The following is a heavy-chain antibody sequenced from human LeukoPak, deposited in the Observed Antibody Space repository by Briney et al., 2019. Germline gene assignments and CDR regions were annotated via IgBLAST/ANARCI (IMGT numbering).Heavy chain of an antibody. Sequence: QAGGSLRLSCEGSGFSFSGHWMHWVRQAPGKGLVWVSRIQDGERSATYGDSVRGRFTISKDNAKNVLYLQMDSLRVEDTAVYYCVRGGIASAFDIWGQGTMVTVSS. CDR2: IQDGERSA. J-gene: IGHJ3*02. D-gene: IGHD6-13*01. CDR1: GFSFSGHW. V-gene: IGHV3-74*01. CDR3: VRGGIASAFDI.